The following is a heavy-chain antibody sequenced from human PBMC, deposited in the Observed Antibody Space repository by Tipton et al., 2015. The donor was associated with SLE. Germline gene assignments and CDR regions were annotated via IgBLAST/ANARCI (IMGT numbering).Heavy chain of an antibody. CDR1: ADSMTSHY. J-gene: IGHJ4*01. V-gene: IGHV4-59*11. CDR3: ASQTGNRALGVFFDY. Sequence: LRLSCTVSADSMTSHYWSWIRQSPGKGLEWIGYVFYRGNTRYSPSLNSRVTIAIDTSRRQFTLNLKSVTAADTAVYYCASQTGNRALGVFFDYWGQGTLVTVSS. D-gene: IGHD7-27*01. CDR2: VFYRGNT.